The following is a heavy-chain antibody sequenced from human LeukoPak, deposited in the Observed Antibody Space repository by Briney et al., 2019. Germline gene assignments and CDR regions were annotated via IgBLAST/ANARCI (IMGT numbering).Heavy chain of an antibody. CDR1: GFTFSSYW. CDR3: ARYPGSGSCLPSYNWFDP. D-gene: IGHD3-10*01. J-gene: IGHJ5*02. Sequence: GGSLRLSCAASGFTFSSYWMSWVRQAPGKGLEWVANIKQDGSEKYYVDSVKGRFTISRDNAKNSLYLQMNSLRAEDTAVYYCARYPGSGSCLPSYNWFDPWGQGTLVTVSS. CDR2: IKQDGSEK. V-gene: IGHV3-7*01.